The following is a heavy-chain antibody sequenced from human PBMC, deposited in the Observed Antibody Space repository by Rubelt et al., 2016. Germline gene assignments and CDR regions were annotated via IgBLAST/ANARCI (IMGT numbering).Heavy chain of an antibody. CDR3: ARDRWGAVGSSGYYWPDAFDI. J-gene: IGHJ3*02. V-gene: IGHV3-11*06. Sequence: DSVKGRFTISRDNAKNSLYLQMNSLRAEDTAVYYCARDRWGAVGSSGYYWPDAFDIWGQGTMVTVSS. D-gene: IGHD3-22*01.